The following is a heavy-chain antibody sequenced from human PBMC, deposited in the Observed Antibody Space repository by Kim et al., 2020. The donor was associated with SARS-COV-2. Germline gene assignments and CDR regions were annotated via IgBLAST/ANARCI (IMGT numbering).Heavy chain of an antibody. CDR3: ARDEDSSGYVIDY. J-gene: IGHJ4*02. V-gene: IGHV3-33*01. Sequence: YADSVKGRFTISRDNSKNTLYLQMNSLRAEDTAVYYCARDEDSSGYVIDYWGQGTLVTVSS. D-gene: IGHD3-22*01.